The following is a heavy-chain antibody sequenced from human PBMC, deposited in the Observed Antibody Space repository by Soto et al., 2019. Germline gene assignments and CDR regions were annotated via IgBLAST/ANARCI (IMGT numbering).Heavy chain of an antibody. D-gene: IGHD6-6*01. J-gene: IGHJ4*02. CDR2: ISGSGGST. Sequence: EVQLLESGGGLVQPGGSLGLSCAASGFTFSSYAMNWVRQAPGKGLEWVSSISGSGGSTYYADSVKGRFTISRDNSKNTLYLQMNSLRAEDAALYFCATDAYSSSTKFAYRGQGTLVTVSS. CDR3: ATDAYSSSTKFAY. CDR1: GFTFSSYA. V-gene: IGHV3-23*01.